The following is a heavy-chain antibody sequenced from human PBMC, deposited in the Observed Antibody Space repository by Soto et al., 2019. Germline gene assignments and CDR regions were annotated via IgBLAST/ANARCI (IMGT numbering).Heavy chain of an antibody. CDR1: GFTFSNAW. CDR3: TTDWTTWDP. J-gene: IGHJ5*02. Sequence: GGSLRLSCAASGFTFSNAWMNWVRQAPGKGLEWVGPIKSKTDGGTTDYPAPVEGRFTISSDDSKNTLYLQMNSLKTEDTAVYYCTTDWTTWDPLGQGTLVTVSS. D-gene: IGHD4-17*01. V-gene: IGHV3-15*07. CDR2: IKSKTDGGTT.